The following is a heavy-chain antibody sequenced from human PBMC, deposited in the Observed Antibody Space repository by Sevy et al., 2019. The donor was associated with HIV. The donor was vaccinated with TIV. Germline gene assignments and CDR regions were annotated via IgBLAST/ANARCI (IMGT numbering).Heavy chain of an antibody. CDR3: ASGGGWWEDEDAFHI. J-gene: IGHJ3*02. D-gene: IGHD1-26*01. Sequence: ASVKVSCRTSGYTFTGYYIHWVRQAPGQGLEWMGWINPNSGGTNYAQKFQGRVTMTTDTSISTAYMELSKLRSDDMAVYYCASGGGWWEDEDAFHIWGQGTMVTVSS. V-gene: IGHV1-2*02. CDR2: INPNSGGT. CDR1: GYTFTGYY.